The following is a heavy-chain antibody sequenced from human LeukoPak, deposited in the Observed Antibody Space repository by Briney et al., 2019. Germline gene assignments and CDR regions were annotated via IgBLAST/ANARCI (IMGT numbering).Heavy chain of an antibody. D-gene: IGHD3-10*01. J-gene: IGHJ4*02. V-gene: IGHV3-48*03. Sequence: GGSLRLSCAASGFSFSGYEMNWVRQAPGKGLEWVSCISTSGSTVYYADSVKGRFTVSRDNARNSLYLQMNSLRAEDTALYYCAKDYYGSGTLPYYFDYWGQGTLVTVSS. CDR3: AKDYYGSGTLPYYFDY. CDR1: GFSFSGYE. CDR2: ISTSGSTV.